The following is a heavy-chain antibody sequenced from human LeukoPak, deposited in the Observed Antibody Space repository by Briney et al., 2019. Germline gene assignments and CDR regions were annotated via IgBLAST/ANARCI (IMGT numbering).Heavy chain of an antibody. CDR1: GGSISSGGYY. CDR2: IYYSGST. V-gene: IGHV4-31*03. D-gene: IGHD3-22*01. Sequence: SETLSLTCTVSGGSISSGGYYWSWIRQHPGKGLEWIGYIYYSGSTYYNPSLKSRVTISVDTSKNQFSLKLSSVTAADTAVYCCATHYYDSSGYYYSEYFQHWGQGTLVTVSS. J-gene: IGHJ1*01. CDR3: ATHYYDSSGYYYSEYFQH.